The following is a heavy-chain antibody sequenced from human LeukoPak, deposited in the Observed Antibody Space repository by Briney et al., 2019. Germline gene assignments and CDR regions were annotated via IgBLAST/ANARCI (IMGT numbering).Heavy chain of an antibody. CDR1: GGSISSSTHY. J-gene: IGHJ3*02. CDR3: ARNETSGYFDI. CDR2: MYNSGSI. Sequence: SETLSLTCTVSGGSISSSTHYWGWIGQSPGKGLEWIGSMYNSGSISYNPSLRSRVTITVDTSKNQFSLNFNSVTAADTALYFCARNETSGYFDIWGQGTMVTVSS. V-gene: IGHV4-39*01. D-gene: IGHD3-22*01.